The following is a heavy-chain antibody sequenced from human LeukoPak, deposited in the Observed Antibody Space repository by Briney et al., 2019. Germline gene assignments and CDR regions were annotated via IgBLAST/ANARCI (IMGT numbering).Heavy chain of an antibody. CDR3: AGRRYYDSTGPIMYYFDY. CDR1: GLIFSNYE. J-gene: IGHJ4*02. Sequence: GSLRLSCAASGLIFSNYEMNWVHQAPGKGLEWVSYISSSGSTIYYADSVKGRFTISRDNAKNSLYLQMNSLRAEDTAVYYCAGRRYYDSTGPIMYYFDYWGQGTLVTVSS. D-gene: IGHD3-22*01. V-gene: IGHV3-48*03. CDR2: ISSSGSTI.